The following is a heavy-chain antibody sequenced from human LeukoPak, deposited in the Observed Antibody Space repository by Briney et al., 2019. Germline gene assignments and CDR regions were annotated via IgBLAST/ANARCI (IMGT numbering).Heavy chain of an antibody. Sequence: PSETLSLTCTVSGGSTSGYYWSWIRRPPGKGLEWIGYIYYSGSTNYDPSLRSRVTMSLDASKNQFSLKLKSVTAADTAVYYCARAFGYSSSAGILHLWGQGTQVTVSS. CDR3: ARAFGYSSSAGILHL. D-gene: IGHD6-13*01. V-gene: IGHV4-59*01. CDR1: GGSTSGYY. CDR2: IYYSGST. J-gene: IGHJ5*02.